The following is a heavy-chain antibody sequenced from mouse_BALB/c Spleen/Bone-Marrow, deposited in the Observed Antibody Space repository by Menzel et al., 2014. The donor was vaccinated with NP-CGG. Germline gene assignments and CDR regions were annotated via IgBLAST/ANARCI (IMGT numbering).Heavy chain of an antibody. D-gene: IGHD2-4*01. CDR2: IDPSDSYT. J-gene: IGHJ3*01. CDR3: ARTYYDYDWFAY. V-gene: IGHV1-69*02. Sequence: QVQLKESGVEFVKPGASVKLSCKASGYTFTSYWMHWVKQRPGQGLEWIGEIDPSDSYTKYNQNFKGKATLTVDKSSSTAYMQLSSLTSEDYAVYYCARTYYDYDWFAYWGQGTLVTVSA. CDR1: GYTFTSYW.